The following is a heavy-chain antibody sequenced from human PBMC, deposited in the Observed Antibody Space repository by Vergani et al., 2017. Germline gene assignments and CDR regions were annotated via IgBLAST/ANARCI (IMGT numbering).Heavy chain of an antibody. D-gene: IGHD3-10*01. CDR3: AKRYGSGRGLSD. CDR2: ISWNSGSI. J-gene: IGHJ3*01. CDR1: GFTFDDYA. V-gene: IGHV3-9*01. Sequence: EVQLVESGGGLVQPGRSLRLSCAASGFTFDDYAMHWVRQAPGKGLEWVSGISWNSGSIGYADSVKGRFTISRDNSKNSLYLQMNSLRTEDTALYYCAKRYGSGRGLSDWGQGTMVTVSS.